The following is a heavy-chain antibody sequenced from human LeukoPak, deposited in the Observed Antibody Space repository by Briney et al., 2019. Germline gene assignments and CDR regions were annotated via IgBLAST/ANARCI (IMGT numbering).Heavy chain of an antibody. CDR1: GGSISSSNYY. CDR2: IHYSGST. D-gene: IGHD2-2*01. V-gene: IGHV4-39*07. CDR3: VTKTNWFDP. J-gene: IGHJ5*02. Sequence: SETLSLTCTVSGGSISSSNYYWAWIRQPPGKGLEWIGNIHYSGSTYYNPSLKSRVTISVDTSKNQFSLKLSSVTAADTAVYYCVTKTNWFDPWGQGTLVTVSS.